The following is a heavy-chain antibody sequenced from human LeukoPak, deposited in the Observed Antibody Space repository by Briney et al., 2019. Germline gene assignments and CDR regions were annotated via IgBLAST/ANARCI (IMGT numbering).Heavy chain of an antibody. J-gene: IGHJ4*02. CDR2: MNPNSGNT. D-gene: IGHD3-22*01. CDR1: GYTFTSYD. V-gene: IGHV1-8*01. Sequence: GASVKVSCKASGYTFTSYDINWVRQATGQGLEWMGWMNPNSGNTGYAQKFQGRVTMTRDTSTSTVYMELSSLRSEDTAVYYCARYNYYDSSEYYFDYWGQGTLVTVSS. CDR3: ARYNYYDSSEYYFDY.